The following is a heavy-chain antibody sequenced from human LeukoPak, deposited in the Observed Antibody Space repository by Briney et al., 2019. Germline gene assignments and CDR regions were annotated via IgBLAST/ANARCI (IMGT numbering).Heavy chain of an antibody. CDR1: GFICSDHA. CDR2: IKPKTDGETT. J-gene: IGHJ4*02. Sequence: GGSLRLSCTASGFICSDHAMSWARQAPGKGLEWVGRIKPKTDGETTEYAAPVKDRFSISRDDSKSMMYLQMNSLKTEDTAVYYCITPLPYSAQGGQGTLVTVSS. CDR3: ITPLPYSAQ. V-gene: IGHV3-15*01. D-gene: IGHD2-21*01.